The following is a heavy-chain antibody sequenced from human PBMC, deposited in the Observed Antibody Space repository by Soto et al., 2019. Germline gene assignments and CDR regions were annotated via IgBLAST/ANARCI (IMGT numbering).Heavy chain of an antibody. CDR3: AGQYDPVPRSAFDI. CDR2: ISSGDTTK. V-gene: IGHV3-11*01. Sequence: QVQLVESGGGLVKPGGSLRLSCAASGFTFSDYYMSWIRQAPGKGPEWVSYISSGDTTKYYADSVKGRFTISRENGKNSLYLQMNSLRAEDTAVYYCAGQYDPVPRSAFDIWGQGTMVTVSS. J-gene: IGHJ3*02. CDR1: GFTFSDYY. D-gene: IGHD3-16*01.